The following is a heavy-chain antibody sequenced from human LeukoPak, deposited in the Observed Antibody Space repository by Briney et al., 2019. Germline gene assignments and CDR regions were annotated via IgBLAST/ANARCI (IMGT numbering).Heavy chain of an antibody. CDR2: IYYSGST. D-gene: IGHD3-9*01. V-gene: IGHV4-39*07. J-gene: IGHJ4*02. CDR1: GGSISSSSYY. CDR3: ASQYYDILTGYHFDY. Sequence: SETLSLTCTVSGGSISSSSYYWGWIRQPPGKGLEWIGSIYYSGSTYYNPSLKSRVTISVDTSKNQFSLKLSSVTAADTAVYYCASQYYDILTGYHFDYWGQGTLVTVSS.